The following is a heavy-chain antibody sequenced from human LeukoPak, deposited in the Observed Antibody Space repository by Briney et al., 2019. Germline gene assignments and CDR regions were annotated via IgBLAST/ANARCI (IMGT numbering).Heavy chain of an antibody. V-gene: IGHV3-21*01. D-gene: IGHD1-26*01. CDR3: ARASRELLQGGDY. J-gene: IGHJ4*02. Sequence: PGGSLRLSCAASGFTFSSYSMNWVRQAPGKGLEWVSSISSSSSYIYYADSVKGRFTISRDNAKNSLYLQMNSLRAEDTAVYYCARASRELLQGGDYWGQGTLVTVSS. CDR1: GFTFSSYS. CDR2: ISSSSSYI.